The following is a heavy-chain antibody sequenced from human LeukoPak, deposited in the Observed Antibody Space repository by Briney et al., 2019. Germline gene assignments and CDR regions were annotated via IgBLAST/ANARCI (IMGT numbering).Heavy chain of an antibody. CDR2: IDPSDSYT. CDR1: GHGLSTHY. CDR3: ARRPGGVLADTDFFES. V-gene: IGHV5-10-1*01. Sequence: GESLRISCQDSGHGLSTHYINWGRQMPGKGLEWMGRIDPSDSYTNYNPSFQGHVTFTADKYTNTAYLKWTSLQASDTAIYYCARRPGGVLADTDFFESWGQGTLVTVSS. D-gene: IGHD3-16*01. J-gene: IGHJ4*02.